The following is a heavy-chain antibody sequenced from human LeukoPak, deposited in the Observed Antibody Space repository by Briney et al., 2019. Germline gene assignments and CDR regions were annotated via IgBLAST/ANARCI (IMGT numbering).Heavy chain of an antibody. V-gene: IGHV3-23*01. Sequence: GGSLRLSCAASGFTFSTHSMSWVRQAPGKGLEWVSAISGSGGSTYYADSVKGRFTISRDNSKNTLYLQMNSLRAEDTAVYYCAKVGYCSSTSCLGFDYWGQGTLVTVSS. J-gene: IGHJ4*02. CDR1: GFTFSTHS. D-gene: IGHD2-2*03. CDR2: ISGSGGST. CDR3: AKVGYCSSTSCLGFDY.